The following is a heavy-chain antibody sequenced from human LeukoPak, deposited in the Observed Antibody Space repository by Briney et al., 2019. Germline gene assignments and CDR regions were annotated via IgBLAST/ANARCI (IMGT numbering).Heavy chain of an antibody. Sequence: ASVNVSCKASGYTFTSYDINWVRQATGQGLEWMGWMNPNSGNTGYAQKFQGRVTMTRNTSISTAYMELSSLRSEDTAVYYCARVYYDSSGTYYFDYWGQGTLVTVSS. V-gene: IGHV1-8*01. CDR2: MNPNSGNT. D-gene: IGHD3-22*01. CDR1: GYTFTSYD. CDR3: ARVYYDSSGTYYFDY. J-gene: IGHJ4*02.